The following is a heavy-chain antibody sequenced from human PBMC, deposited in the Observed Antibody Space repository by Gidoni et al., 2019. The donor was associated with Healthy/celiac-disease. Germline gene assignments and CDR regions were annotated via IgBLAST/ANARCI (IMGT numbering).Heavy chain of an antibody. Sequence: EVQLVESGGGLVQPGRSLRLSCAASGFPFDDYAMHWVRQAPGKGLECVSGISWNSGSICYADSVKGRFTISRDNAKNSLYLQMNSLRAEDTALYYCAKDGYDFWSGYYLPYYYYMDVWGKGTTVTVSS. CDR2: ISWNSGSI. CDR1: GFPFDDYA. D-gene: IGHD3-3*01. CDR3: AKDGYDFWSGYYLPYYYYMDV. J-gene: IGHJ6*03. V-gene: IGHV3-9*01.